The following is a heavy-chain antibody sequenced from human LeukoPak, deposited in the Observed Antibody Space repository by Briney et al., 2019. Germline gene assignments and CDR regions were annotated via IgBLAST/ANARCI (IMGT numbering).Heavy chain of an antibody. CDR1: GYSFTSYC. J-gene: IGHJ3*01. Sequence: GESLKISCRVSGYSFTSYCIGWVRQMPGKGLEWMGIIYPGDSGPTYSPSFQGQVTISVDKSISTAYLQWSSLQASDTAMYYCGMSGDRVPLQDDVFDVWGQGTMVTVST. CDR2: IYPGDSGP. V-gene: IGHV5-51*01. D-gene: IGHD1-26*01. CDR3: GMSGDRVPLQDDVFDV.